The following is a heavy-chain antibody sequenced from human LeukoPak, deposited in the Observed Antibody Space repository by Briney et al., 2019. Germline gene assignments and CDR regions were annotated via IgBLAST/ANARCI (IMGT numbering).Heavy chain of an antibody. CDR2: IIPVFGTS. D-gene: IGHD5-12*01. CDR1: GGTFSSYA. J-gene: IGHJ5*02. CDR3: AGSVGLKYSGYDCAS. V-gene: IGHV1-69*13. Sequence: ASVKVSCKASGGTFSSYAISWVRQAPGQGLEWMGGIIPVFGTSNYAQKFQGRVTITADESTSTAYMELSSLRSEDTAVYYCAGSVGLKYSGYDCASWGQGTLVTVSS.